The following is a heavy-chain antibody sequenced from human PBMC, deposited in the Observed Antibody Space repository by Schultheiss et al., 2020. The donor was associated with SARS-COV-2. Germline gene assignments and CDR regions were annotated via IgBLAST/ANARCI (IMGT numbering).Heavy chain of an antibody. J-gene: IGHJ4*02. Sequence: GGSLRLSCAASGFTFSSYEMNWVRQAPGKGLEWVAVISYDGSNKYYADSVKGRFTISRDNAKNSLYLQMNSLRAEDTAVYYCARVADYGDFSYWGQGTLVTVSS. V-gene: IGHV3-30*07. D-gene: IGHD4-17*01. CDR2: ISYDGSNK. CDR3: ARVADYGDFSY. CDR1: GFTFSSYE.